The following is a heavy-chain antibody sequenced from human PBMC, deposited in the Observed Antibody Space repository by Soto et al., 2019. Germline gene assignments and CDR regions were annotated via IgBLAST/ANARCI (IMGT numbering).Heavy chain of an antibody. D-gene: IGHD5-18*01. V-gene: IGHV3-30-3*01. CDR3: ARGDGYIYGNTFDS. J-gene: IGHJ4*02. Sequence: QVQLVESGGGVVQPGRSLGLSCAASGFTFNNYAMHWVRQAPGKGLEWVAFISYDGSSKYYADSVTGRFTVSRDNSRKTLYLQMNSLRPEDTAVYYCARGDGYIYGNTFDSWGQGNLVTVSS. CDR1: GFTFNNYA. CDR2: ISYDGSSK.